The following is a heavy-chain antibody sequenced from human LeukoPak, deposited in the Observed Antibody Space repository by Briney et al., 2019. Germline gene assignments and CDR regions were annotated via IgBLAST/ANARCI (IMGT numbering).Heavy chain of an antibody. V-gene: IGHV3-9*01. CDR3: AKDKGLAVAGTGY. D-gene: IGHD6-19*01. J-gene: IGHJ4*02. CDR1: GFTFDDYA. CDR2: ISWNSGSI. Sequence: TLSCAPSGFTFDDYAMLWPRQARGGARVCVSGISWNSGSIGYADSVKGRFTISRDNAKNSLYLQMNSLRAEDTALYYCAKDKGLAVAGTGYWGQGTLVTVSS.